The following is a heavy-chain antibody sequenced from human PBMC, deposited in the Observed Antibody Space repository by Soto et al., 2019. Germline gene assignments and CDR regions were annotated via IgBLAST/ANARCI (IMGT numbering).Heavy chain of an antibody. V-gene: IGHV6-1*01. CDR1: GDSVSSNNAA. CDR3: SRTGYSSSARFFDY. CDR2: TYYRSKWYN. D-gene: IGHD6-13*01. Sequence: SQTLSLTCAISGDSVSSNNAAWNWIRQSPSRGLEWLGRTYYRSKWYNDYALSVKSRITINPDTSKNQLSLQLNSVTPEDTAVYFCSRTGYSSSARFFDYWGQGTLVTVSS. J-gene: IGHJ4*02.